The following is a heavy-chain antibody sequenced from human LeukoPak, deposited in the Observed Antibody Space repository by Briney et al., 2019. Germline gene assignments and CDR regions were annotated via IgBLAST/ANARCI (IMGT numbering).Heavy chain of an antibody. CDR1: GLTFSDYY. Sequence: GGSLRLSCAASGLTFSDYYMGWIRQAPGKGLEWVSSISSSSSYIYYADSVKGRFTISRDNAKNSLYLQMNSLRAEDTAVYYCARLSSTSCCRNFDYWGQGTLVTVSS. CDR2: ISSSSSYI. V-gene: IGHV3-11*06. D-gene: IGHD2-2*01. J-gene: IGHJ4*02. CDR3: ARLSSTSCCRNFDY.